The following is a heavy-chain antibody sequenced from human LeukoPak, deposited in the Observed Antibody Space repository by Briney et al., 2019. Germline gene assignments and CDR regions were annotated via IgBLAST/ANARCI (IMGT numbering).Heavy chain of an antibody. V-gene: IGHV1-69*13. CDR2: IIPIFGTA. J-gene: IGHJ4*02. Sequence: SVKVSCKASGGTFSSYAISWVRQAPGQGLEWMGGIIPIFGTASYAQKFQGRVTITADESTSTAYMELSSLRSEDTAVYYCASRDYYDSSGYYPPVPSIDYWGQGTLVTVSS. CDR3: ASRDYYDSSGYYPPVPSIDY. D-gene: IGHD3-22*01. CDR1: GGTFSSYA.